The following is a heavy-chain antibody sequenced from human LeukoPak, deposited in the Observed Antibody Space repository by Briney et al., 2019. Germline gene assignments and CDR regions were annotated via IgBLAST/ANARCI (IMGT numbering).Heavy chain of an antibody. CDR1: GFTFSSYG. Sequence: GGSLRLSCAASGFTFSSYGMHWVRQAPGKGLEWVAFIRHDGTNKYYVDSVKGRFTISRDNSKNTLYLQMNSLRAEDTAVYYCASYSSGYYYYFDYWGQGTLVTVSS. V-gene: IGHV3-30*02. D-gene: IGHD3-22*01. J-gene: IGHJ4*02. CDR3: ASYSSGYYYYFDY. CDR2: IRHDGTNK.